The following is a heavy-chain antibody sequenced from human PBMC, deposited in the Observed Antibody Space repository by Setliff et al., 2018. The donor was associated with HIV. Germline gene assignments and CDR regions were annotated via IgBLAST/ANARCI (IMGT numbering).Heavy chain of an antibody. J-gene: IGHJ4*02. D-gene: IGHD3-10*01. CDR3: AREDKGYYGSGLG. CDR1: GYTFPNYG. Sequence: ASVKVSCKASGYTFPNYGISWVRQAPGQGLEWMGGIIPIFGTANYAQKFQGRVTITADESTSTAYMEVRSLRSEDTAVYYCAREDKGYYGSGLGWAQGTLVTVSS. CDR2: IIPIFGTA. V-gene: IGHV1-69*13.